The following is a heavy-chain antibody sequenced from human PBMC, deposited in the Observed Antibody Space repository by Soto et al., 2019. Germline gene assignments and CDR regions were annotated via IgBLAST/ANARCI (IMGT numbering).Heavy chain of an antibody. CDR3: AKAFDYGDPRYYFDY. CDR1: GFTFSSYA. CDR2: ISGSGGST. D-gene: IGHD4-17*01. V-gene: IGHV3-23*01. J-gene: IGHJ4*02. Sequence: EVQLLESGGGLVQPGGSLRLSCAASGFTFSSYAMSWVRQAPGQGLEWVSAISGSGGSTYYADSVKGRFTISRDNSKNTLYLHMNSLRAEDTAVYYWAKAFDYGDPRYYFDYWGQGTLVTVSS.